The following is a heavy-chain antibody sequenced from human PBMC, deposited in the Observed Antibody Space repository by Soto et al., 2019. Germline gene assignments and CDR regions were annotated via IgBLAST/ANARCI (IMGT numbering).Heavy chain of an antibody. J-gene: IGHJ6*02. CDR3: ARDRFVVVPAAMGYYYYGMDV. CDR1: GYTFTSYG. Sequence: ASVKVSCKASGYTFTSYGISWVRQAPGQGLEWMGWISAYNGNTNYAQKLQGRVTMTTDTSTSTAYMELRSLRSDDTAVYYCARDRFVVVPAAMGYYYYGMDVWGQGTTVTVSS. CDR2: ISAYNGNT. D-gene: IGHD2-2*01. V-gene: IGHV1-18*01.